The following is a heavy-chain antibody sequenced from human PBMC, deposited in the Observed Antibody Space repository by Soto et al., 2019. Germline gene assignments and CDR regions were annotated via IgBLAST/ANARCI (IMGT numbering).Heavy chain of an antibody. CDR2: IMPIFGTA. Sequence: QVQLVQSGAEVKKPGSSVKVSCKASGGTFSRYAISWVRQAPGQGLEWMGGIMPIFGTADYAQKFQGRVTITADEYTSTAYMELSSLSSEDTAVYYCASPLLLAALSSYYYGMDVWGQGTTVTVSS. D-gene: IGHD6-13*01. V-gene: IGHV1-69*01. J-gene: IGHJ6*02. CDR1: GGTFSRYA. CDR3: ASPLLLAALSSYYYGMDV.